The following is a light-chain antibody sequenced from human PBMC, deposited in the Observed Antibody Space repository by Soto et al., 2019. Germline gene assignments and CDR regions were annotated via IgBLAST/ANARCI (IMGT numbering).Light chain of an antibody. CDR2: DVA. CDR1: SNDVGGYNF. CDR3: CSYAGGNTYV. J-gene: IGLJ1*01. V-gene: IGLV2-11*01. Sequence: QSVLTQPRSVSGSPGQSVTISCTGTSNDVGGYNFVSWYQHHPGKAPTLMIYDVAKRPSGVPDRFSGSKSGNTASLTISGLQADVEADYYCCSYAGGNTYVFGTGTKVTDL.